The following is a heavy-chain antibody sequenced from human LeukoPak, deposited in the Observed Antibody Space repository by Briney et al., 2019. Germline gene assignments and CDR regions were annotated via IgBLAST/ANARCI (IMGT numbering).Heavy chain of an antibody. D-gene: IGHD6-13*01. CDR3: ARGWKYSSSWHY. J-gene: IGHJ4*02. CDR2: INHSGST. Sequence: SETRSLTCAVYGGSFSGYYWSWIRQPPGKGLEWIGEINHSGSTNYNPSLKSRVTISVDTSKNQFSLKLSSVTAADTAVYYCARGWKYSSSWHYWGQGTLVTVSS. V-gene: IGHV4-34*01. CDR1: GGSFSGYY.